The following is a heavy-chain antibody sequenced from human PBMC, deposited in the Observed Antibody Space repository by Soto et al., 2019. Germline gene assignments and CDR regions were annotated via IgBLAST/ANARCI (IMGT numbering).Heavy chain of an antibody. J-gene: IGHJ6*02. D-gene: IGHD3-3*01. CDR3: ARRRGVVEDGMDV. CDR1: GGSIRSSSSY. V-gene: IGHV4-39*01. Sequence: QLQLQESGPGLVKPSETLSLTCSVSGGSIRSSSSYWDWIRQTPGKSLEWIGSIYYSGSTYYNPSLKSRVIISIDKSKNLFSLNVSSVTAADTAVYFCARRRGVVEDGMDVWGQGTTVTVSS. CDR2: IYYSGST.